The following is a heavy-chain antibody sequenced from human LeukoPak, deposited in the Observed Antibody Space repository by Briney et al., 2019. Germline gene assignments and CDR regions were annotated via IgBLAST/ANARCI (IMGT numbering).Heavy chain of an antibody. CDR2: IYYTGST. CDR1: GGSISGYH. J-gene: IGHJ4*02. V-gene: IGHV4-59*08. Sequence: SETLSLTCTVSGGSISGYHWSWIRQPPGKGLEWIGYIYYTGSTNYNPSLKSRVTISVDTSKNQFSLNLNSVTAADTAVYYCARQMDRVNDFDYWGQGTLVTVSS. D-gene: IGHD2-8*01. CDR3: ARQMDRVNDFDY.